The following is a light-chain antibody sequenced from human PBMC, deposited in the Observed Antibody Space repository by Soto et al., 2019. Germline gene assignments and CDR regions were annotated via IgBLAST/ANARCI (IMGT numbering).Light chain of an antibody. CDR2: VVS. J-gene: IGLJ2*01. CDR1: SSDVGGYNY. V-gene: IGLV2-14*03. CDR3: SSYTNSGTRI. Sequence: QSALTQPASASGSPGQSITISCTGTSSDVGGYNYVSWFQQHPGKAPKLMIYVVSHRPSGISNRFSGSKSGNTASLTISGLQAEDEADYYCSSYTNSGTRIFGGGTKLTVL.